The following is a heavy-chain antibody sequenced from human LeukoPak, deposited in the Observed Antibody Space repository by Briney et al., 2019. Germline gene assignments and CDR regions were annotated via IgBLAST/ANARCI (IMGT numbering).Heavy chain of an antibody. CDR1: GFTFSDYY. CDR3: ARDRGGRALDI. J-gene: IGHJ3*02. V-gene: IGHV3-11*01. Sequence: GGSLRLSCAASGFTFSDYYMTWIRQAPGKGLEWVSYITSSGSSIYYADSVKGRFTISRDDAKNSLYLQMNSLRAEDAAVYYCARDRGGRALDIWGQGTMVTVSS. CDR2: ITSSGSSI. D-gene: IGHD3-16*01.